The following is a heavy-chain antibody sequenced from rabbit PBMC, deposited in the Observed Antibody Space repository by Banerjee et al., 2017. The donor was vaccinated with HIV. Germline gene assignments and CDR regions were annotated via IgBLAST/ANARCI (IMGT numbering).Heavy chain of an antibody. CDR3: ARGGAAGGDGHNL. D-gene: IGHD2-1*01. J-gene: IGHJ4*01. CDR2: IYVDDGST. CDR1: GFDFSYSA. Sequence: QEQLVESGGGLVQPEGSLTLTCTASGFDFSYSAMCWVRQAPGKGPEWIACIYVDDGSTFYASWVNGRFTISKASSTTVTLQMTSLTAADTATYFCARGGAAGGDGHNLWGQGTLVTVS. V-gene: IGHV1S47*01.